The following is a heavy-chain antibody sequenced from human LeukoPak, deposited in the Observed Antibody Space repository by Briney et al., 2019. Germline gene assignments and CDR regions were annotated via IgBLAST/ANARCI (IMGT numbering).Heavy chain of an antibody. Sequence: SSETLSLTCTVSGGSIRSGGYSWSWIRQPPGKGLEWIGYIYHSGSTYYNPSLKSRVTISVDRSKNQFSLKLSSVTAADTAVYYCARGVGDSLGFGELSTYFDYWGQGTLVTVSS. CDR3: ARGVGDSLGFGELSTYFDY. CDR2: IYHSGST. V-gene: IGHV4-30-2*01. D-gene: IGHD3-10*01. J-gene: IGHJ4*02. CDR1: GGSIRSGGYS.